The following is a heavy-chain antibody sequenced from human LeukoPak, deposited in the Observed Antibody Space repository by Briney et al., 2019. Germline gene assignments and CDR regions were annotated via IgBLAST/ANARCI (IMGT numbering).Heavy chain of an antibody. Sequence: GGSLRLSCAASGFTFSSYGMHWVRQAPGKGLEWVAFIRYDGSNKYYADSVKGRFTISRDNSKNTLYLQMNSLRAEDTAVYYCAKDVDTAMYGVDYWGQGTLVTVSS. V-gene: IGHV3-30*02. CDR2: IRYDGSNK. CDR1: GFTFSSYG. J-gene: IGHJ4*02. CDR3: AKDVDTAMYGVDY. D-gene: IGHD5-18*01.